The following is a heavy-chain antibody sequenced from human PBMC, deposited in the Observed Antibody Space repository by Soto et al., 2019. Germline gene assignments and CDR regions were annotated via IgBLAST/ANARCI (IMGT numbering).Heavy chain of an antibody. CDR3: VKEQWKGIAAAGSIDY. CDR2: ISSNGGST. Sequence: GGSLRLSCSASGFTFSSYAMHWVRQAPGKGLEYVSAISSNGGSTYYADSVKGRFTISRDNSKNTLYLQMSSLRAEDTAVYYCVKEQWKGIAAAGSIDYWGQGTLVTVSS. D-gene: IGHD6-13*01. J-gene: IGHJ4*02. CDR1: GFTFSSYA. V-gene: IGHV3-64D*08.